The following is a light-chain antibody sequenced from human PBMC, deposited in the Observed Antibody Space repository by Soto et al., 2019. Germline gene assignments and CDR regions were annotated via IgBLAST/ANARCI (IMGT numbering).Light chain of an antibody. V-gene: IGKV3-20*01. CDR2: GAS. CDR1: QSVGSAY. Sequence: EIVLTQSPDTLSLSPGERATLSCRASQSVGSAYVGWYQQKPGQAPRLLIFGASRGATGIPDRFSGSGSGTNFTLTINKVEPEDSAVYYCQRYGRSPSFGRGTKVDIK. J-gene: IGKJ1*01. CDR3: QRYGRSPS.